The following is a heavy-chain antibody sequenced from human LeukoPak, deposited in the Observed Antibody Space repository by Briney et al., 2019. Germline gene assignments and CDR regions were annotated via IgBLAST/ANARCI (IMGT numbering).Heavy chain of an antibody. J-gene: IGHJ5*02. D-gene: IGHD3-10*01. CDR3: AREPQKEGFGES. CDR2: INHSGST. Sequence: SETLSLTCAVYGGSFSGYYWSWIRQPPGKGLEWIGEINHSGSTNYNPSLKSRVTISVDTSKNQFSLKLSSVTAADTAVYYCAREPQKEGFGESWGQGTLVTVSS. V-gene: IGHV4-34*01. CDR1: GGSFSGYY.